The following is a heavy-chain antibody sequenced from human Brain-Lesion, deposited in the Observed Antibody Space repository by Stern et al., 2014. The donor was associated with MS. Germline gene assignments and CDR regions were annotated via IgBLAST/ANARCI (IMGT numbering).Heavy chain of an antibody. D-gene: IGHD6-13*01. J-gene: IGHJ1*01. CDR2: IKEDGGEK. CDR1: GFTFNSYW. Sequence: EVQLVQSGGGLVQPGGSLRLSCTASGFTFNSYWMSWVRQAPGKGLVWVANIKEDGGEKYYVESGKGRFTVSRDNSKNSMNLQMNSLRVDDTATYYCARIGYSSSWYSPVGFFQHWGQGTLVTVSS. CDR3: ARIGYSSSWYSPVGFFQH. V-gene: IGHV3-7*01.